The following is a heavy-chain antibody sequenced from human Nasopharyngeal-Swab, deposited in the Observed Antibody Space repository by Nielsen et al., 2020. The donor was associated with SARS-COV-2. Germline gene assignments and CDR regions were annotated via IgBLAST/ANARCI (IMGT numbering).Heavy chain of an antibody. CDR1: GYTFTSYA. D-gene: IGHD3-16*02. CDR2: IIPIFGTA. Sequence: SVNVSCKASGYTFTSYAMHWVRQAPGQGLEWMGGIIPIFGTANYAQKFQGRVTITADKSTSTAYMELSSLRSEDTAVYYCARCMITFGGVIVKGFDPWGQGTLVTVSS. V-gene: IGHV1-69*06. CDR3: ARCMITFGGVIVKGFDP. J-gene: IGHJ5*02.